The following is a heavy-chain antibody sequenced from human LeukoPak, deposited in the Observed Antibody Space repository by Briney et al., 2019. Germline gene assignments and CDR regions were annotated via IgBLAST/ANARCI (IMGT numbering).Heavy chain of an antibody. CDR3: ARERGSGSYHPFDP. D-gene: IGHD3-10*01. Sequence: GGSLRLSCAASGFTFSSYGMHWVRQAPGKGLEWVANINHDGRETYYADSVKGRFIISRDNAKDSLYLQMNSLRAEDAAVYYCARERGSGSYHPFDPWGQGTLATVSS. CDR1: GFTFSSYG. J-gene: IGHJ5*02. V-gene: IGHV3-7*01. CDR2: INHDGRET.